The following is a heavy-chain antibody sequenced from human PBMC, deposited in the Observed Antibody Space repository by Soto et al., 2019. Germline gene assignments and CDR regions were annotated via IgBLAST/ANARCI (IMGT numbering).Heavy chain of an antibody. CDR1: GGSFSGYS. CDR2: INHTGST. J-gene: IGHJ5*02. CDR3: ARATTTVTTYRWFDP. Sequence: QVELQQWGAGRLKPSETLSLTCAVYGGSFSGYSWSWIRQPPGKGLEWIGEINHTGSTNYNASLKSRVTISVDTSKNQFSLKLSSVTAADTAVYYCARATTTVTTYRWFDPSGQGTLVTVSS. V-gene: IGHV4-34*01. D-gene: IGHD4-4*01.